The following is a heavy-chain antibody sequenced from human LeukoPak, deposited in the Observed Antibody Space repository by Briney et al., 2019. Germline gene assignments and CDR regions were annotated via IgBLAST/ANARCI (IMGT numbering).Heavy chain of an antibody. CDR1: GFNFSRDW. CDR3: ARALGSSSDY. Sequence: GGSLRLSCAASGFNFSRDWMHWVRQAPGKGLVWVSRINSDGSTTNYADSVKGRFSISRDNAKNTLYLQMSSLRAEDTAVYYCARALGSSSDYWGQGTLVTVSS. J-gene: IGHJ4*02. D-gene: IGHD1-26*01. CDR2: INSDGSTT. V-gene: IGHV3-74*01.